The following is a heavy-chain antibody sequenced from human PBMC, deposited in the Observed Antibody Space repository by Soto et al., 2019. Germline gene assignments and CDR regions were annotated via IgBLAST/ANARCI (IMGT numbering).Heavy chain of an antibody. V-gene: IGHV4-30-2*01. CDR2: IYHSGST. J-gene: IGHJ3*02. Sequence: KPSETLSLTCAVSGGSISSGGYSWSWIRQPPGKGLEWIGYIYHSGSTYYNTSLKSRVTISVDRSKNQFSLKLSSVTAADTAVYYCARTPDIWGQGTMVT. CDR3: ARTPDI. CDR1: GGSISSGGYS.